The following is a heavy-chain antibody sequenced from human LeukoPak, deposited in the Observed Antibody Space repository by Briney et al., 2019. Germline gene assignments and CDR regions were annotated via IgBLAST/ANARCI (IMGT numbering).Heavy chain of an antibody. V-gene: IGHV3-66*01. CDR3: ARDEFSDYYYGMDV. CDR2: IYSGGST. Sequence: GGSLRLSCAASGFTVSSNYMSWVRQAPGKGLEWVSVIYSGGSTYYADSVKGRFTISRDNSENTLYLQMNSLRAEDTAVYYCARDEFSDYYYGMDVWGQGTTVTLSS. J-gene: IGHJ6*02. CDR1: GFTVSSNY. D-gene: IGHD3-16*02.